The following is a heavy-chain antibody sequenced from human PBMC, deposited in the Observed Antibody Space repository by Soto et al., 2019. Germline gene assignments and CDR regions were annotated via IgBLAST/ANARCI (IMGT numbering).Heavy chain of an antibody. Sequence: PSETLSLTCTVSGGSISNYYWSWIRQPAGQRLEWIGRIYSSGSTDYNPSLRSRVTMSVDTSRTQFSLKLISVTAADTAVYYFARDIGSYIYGEGCWGQGTRSTVS. D-gene: IGHD3-10*01. CDR1: GGSISNYY. J-gene: IGHJ4*02. CDR2: IYSSGST. V-gene: IGHV4-4*07. CDR3: ARDIGSYIYGEGC.